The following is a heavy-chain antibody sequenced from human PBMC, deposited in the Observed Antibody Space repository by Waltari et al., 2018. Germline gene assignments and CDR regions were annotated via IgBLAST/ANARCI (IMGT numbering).Heavy chain of an antibody. Sequence: QVQLQESGPGLVKPSETLSLTCTVSGGSISSYYWSWIRQPPGKGLEWIGYIYYSGSTNYNPSLKSRVTISVDTSKNQFSLKLSSVTAADTAVYYCAREGTGIAARPFDYWGQGTLVTVSS. CDR1: GGSISSYY. CDR3: AREGTGIAARPFDY. J-gene: IGHJ4*02. D-gene: IGHD6-6*01. CDR2: IYYSGST. V-gene: IGHV4-59*01.